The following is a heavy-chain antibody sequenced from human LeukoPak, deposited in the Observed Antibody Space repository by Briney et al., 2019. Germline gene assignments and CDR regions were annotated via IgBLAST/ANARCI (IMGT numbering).Heavy chain of an antibody. CDR3: TTGPITYYYDSSGSDY. V-gene: IGHV3-15*01. D-gene: IGHD3-22*01. J-gene: IGHJ4*02. CDR2: IKSKTDGGTT. CDR1: GFTFSNAW. Sequence: NAGGSLRLSCAASGFTFSNAWMSWVRQAPGKGLEWVGRIKSKTDGGTTDYAAPVKGRFTISRDDSKNTLYLQMNSLKTEDTAVYYCTTGPITYYYDSSGSDYWGQGTLVTVSS.